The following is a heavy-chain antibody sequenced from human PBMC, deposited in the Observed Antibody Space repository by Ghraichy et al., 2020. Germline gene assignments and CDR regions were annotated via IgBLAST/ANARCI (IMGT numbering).Heavy chain of an antibody. V-gene: IGHV1-3*01. CDR2: INAANGNT. CDR3: ARAPYYNFSDRGHFYYMDV. CDR1: GYTFINYA. D-gene: IGHD3-3*01. J-gene: IGHJ6*03. Sequence: ASVKVSCKASGYTFINYAMHWVRQAPGQRLEWMGWINAANGNTKYSQKFQGRVTITRDTSANTAYMELSSLRSEDTAVYYFARAPYYNFSDRGHFYYMDVWGKGTTVTVSS.